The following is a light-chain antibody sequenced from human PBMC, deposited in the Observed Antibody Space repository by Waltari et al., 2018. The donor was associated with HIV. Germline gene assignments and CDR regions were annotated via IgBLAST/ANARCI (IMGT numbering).Light chain of an antibody. CDR3: RKYNSAPRT. Sequence: IQMTQSPSSLSASVGDRVTITCRASQGISIYLAWYQQKTGKVPKLLIYTASTLQSGVPSRFSGRGSGTDFTLTISRLQPENVATYYCRKYNSAPRTFGGGTKVEIK. CDR2: TAS. CDR1: QGISIY. V-gene: IGKV1-27*01. J-gene: IGKJ4*01.